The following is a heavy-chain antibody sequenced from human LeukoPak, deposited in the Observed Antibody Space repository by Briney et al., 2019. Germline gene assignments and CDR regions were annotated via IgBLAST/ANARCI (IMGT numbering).Heavy chain of an antibody. V-gene: IGHV3-48*03. CDR3: ARDGLRRPPTPYCGGDCPLDY. CDR1: GFTFSSYG. CDR2: ISSSGSTI. J-gene: IGHJ4*02. D-gene: IGHD2-21*02. Sequence: PGGSLRLSCAASGFTFSSYGMNWVRQAPGKGLEWVSYISSSGSTIYYADSVKGRFTISRDNAKNSLYLQMNSLRVEDTAMYYCARDGLRRPPTPYCGGDCPLDYWGQGTLVSVSS.